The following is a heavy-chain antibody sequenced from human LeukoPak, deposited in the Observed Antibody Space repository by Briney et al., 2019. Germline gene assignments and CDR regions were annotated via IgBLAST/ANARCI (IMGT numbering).Heavy chain of an antibody. CDR1: GGSISSSNYY. Sequence: SETLSLTCTVSGGSISSSNYYWGWIRQPPGKGLEWIGSIYYSGSTYYNPSLKSRVTISVDTSKNQFSLKLSSVTAADTAVYYCATSREGTIDYWGQGTLVTVSS. CDR2: IYYSGST. CDR3: ATSREGTIDY. V-gene: IGHV4-39*01. D-gene: IGHD1-1*01. J-gene: IGHJ4*02.